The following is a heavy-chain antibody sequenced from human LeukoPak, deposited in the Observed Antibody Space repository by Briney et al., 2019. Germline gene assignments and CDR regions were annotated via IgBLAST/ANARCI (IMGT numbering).Heavy chain of an antibody. Sequence: GGSLRLSCEGSGTSLSTLWMSWVRQAPGKGLEWVSVIYSGGSTYYADSVKGRFTISRDNSKNTLYLQMNSLRAEDTAVYYCARIGSGWYYFDYWGQGTLVTVSS. J-gene: IGHJ4*02. V-gene: IGHV3-53*01. CDR2: IYSGGST. D-gene: IGHD6-19*01. CDR3: ARIGSGWYYFDY. CDR1: GTSLSTLW.